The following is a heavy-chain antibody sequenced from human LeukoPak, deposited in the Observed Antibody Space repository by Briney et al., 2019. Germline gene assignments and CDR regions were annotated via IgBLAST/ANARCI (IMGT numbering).Heavy chain of an antibody. CDR3: AKAYGSGSYAFDI. CDR2: ISWNSGSI. V-gene: IGHV3-9*01. Sequence: GGSLRLSCAASGFTFSSYEMNWVRQAPGKGLEWVSGISWNSGSIGYADSVKGRFTISRDNAKNSLYLQMNSLRAEDTALYYCAKAYGSGSYAFDIWGQGTMVTVSS. D-gene: IGHD3-10*01. CDR1: GFTFSSYE. J-gene: IGHJ3*02.